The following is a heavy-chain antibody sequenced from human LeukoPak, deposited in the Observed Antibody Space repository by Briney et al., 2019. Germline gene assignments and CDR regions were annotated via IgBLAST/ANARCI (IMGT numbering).Heavy chain of an antibody. D-gene: IGHD2-15*01. CDR3: AKTLKSLWVVVVAAFDY. CDR2: ISGSGAYT. V-gene: IGHV3-23*01. Sequence: GGSLRLSCAASGFTFSSFGMDWVRQAPGQGLQWVSSISGSGAYTFYADSVKGRFTISRDNSKDTLYLQMNSLRAEDTAVYYCAKTLKSLWVVVVAAFDYWGQGTLVTVSS. CDR1: GFTFSSFG. J-gene: IGHJ4*02.